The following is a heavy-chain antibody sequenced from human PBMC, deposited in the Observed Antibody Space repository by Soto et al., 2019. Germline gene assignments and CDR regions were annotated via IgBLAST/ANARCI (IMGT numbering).Heavy chain of an antibody. V-gene: IGHV3-30-3*01. CDR3: ARGGYSYGFNYGMDV. CDR1: GFTFSSYA. Sequence: GGSLRLSCAASGFTFSSYAMHWVRQAPGKGLEWVAVISYDGSNKYYADSVKGRFTISRDNSKNTLYLQMNSLRAEDTAVYYCARGGYSYGFNYGMDVWGQGTTVTVSS. D-gene: IGHD5-18*01. CDR2: ISYDGSNK. J-gene: IGHJ6*02.